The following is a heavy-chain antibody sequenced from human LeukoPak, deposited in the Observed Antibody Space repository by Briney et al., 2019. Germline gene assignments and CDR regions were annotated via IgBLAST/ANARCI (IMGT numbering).Heavy chain of an antibody. CDR3: ARAGTLKYFDWLTPGE. D-gene: IGHD3-9*01. J-gene: IGHJ4*02. Sequence: GGSLRLSCAASGSTFSSHALHWVRQAPGKGLEWVAVISYDGSNKYYADSVKGRFTISRDNSENTLYLQMNSLRAEDTAVYYCARAGTLKYFDWLTPGEWGQGTLVTVSS. V-gene: IGHV3-30-3*01. CDR1: GSTFSSHA. CDR2: ISYDGSNK.